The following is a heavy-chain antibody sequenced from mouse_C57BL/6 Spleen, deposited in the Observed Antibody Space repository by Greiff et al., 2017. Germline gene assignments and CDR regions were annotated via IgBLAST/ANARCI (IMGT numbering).Heavy chain of an antibody. V-gene: IGHV1-61*01. CDR3: ARDGNYGYFDV. CDR2: IYPSDSET. CDR1: GYTFTSYW. J-gene: IGHJ1*03. D-gene: IGHD2-1*01. Sequence: KESCKASGYTFTSYWMDWVKQRPGQGLEWIGNIYPSDSETHYNQKFKDKATLTVDKSSSTAYMQLSSLTSEDSAVYYCARDGNYGYFDVWGTGTTVTVSS.